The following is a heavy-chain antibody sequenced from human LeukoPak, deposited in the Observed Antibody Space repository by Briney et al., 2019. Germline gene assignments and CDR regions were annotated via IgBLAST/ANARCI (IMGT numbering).Heavy chain of an antibody. CDR1: GFTFRDYY. D-gene: IGHD3-22*01. V-gene: IGHV3-11*01. CDR3: AKGVDGYYYESSGYK. CDR2: ISSRGTTT. J-gene: IGHJ4*02. Sequence: GGSLRLSCLASGFTFRDYYMTWLRQAPGKGLEWISFISSRGTTTYYADSVKGRFTISRDNSKHTLYLQMNSLRAEDTAVYYCAKGVDGYYYESSGYKWGQGTPVTVSS.